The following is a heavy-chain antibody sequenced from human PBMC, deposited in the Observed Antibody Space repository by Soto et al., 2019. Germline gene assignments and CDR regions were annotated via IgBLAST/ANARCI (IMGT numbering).Heavy chain of an antibody. CDR1: GFTFSSYA. CDR3: AKDLAFRDVGLPDISPPYCGGDCYFPLGYFQH. Sequence: GGSLRLSCAASGFTFSSYAMSWVRQAPGKGLEWVSAISGSGGSTYYADSVKGRFTISRDNSKNTLYLQMNSLRAEDTAVYYCAKDLAFRDVGLPDISPPYCGGDCYFPLGYFQHWGQGTLVTVSS. V-gene: IGHV3-23*01. J-gene: IGHJ1*01. CDR2: ISGSGGST. D-gene: IGHD2-21*02.